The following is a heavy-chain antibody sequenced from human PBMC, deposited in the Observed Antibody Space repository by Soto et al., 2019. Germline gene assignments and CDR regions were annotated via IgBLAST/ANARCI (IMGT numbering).Heavy chain of an antibody. V-gene: IGHV3-74*01. CDR2: INSDGSRT. D-gene: IGHD3-22*01. CDR1: GFTFSSYW. CDR3: ARTLDGNYYDSRSFDY. J-gene: IGHJ4*02. Sequence: GESLKISCAASGFTFSSYWMHWVRQVPGKGLMCVSRINSDGSRTRYADSVKGRFTISRDNAKNTLYLQMNSLRAEDTAVYYCARTLDGNYYDSRSFDYWGQGTLVTVSS.